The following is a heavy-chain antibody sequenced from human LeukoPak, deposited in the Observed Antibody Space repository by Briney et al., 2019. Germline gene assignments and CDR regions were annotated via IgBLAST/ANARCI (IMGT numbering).Heavy chain of an antibody. D-gene: IGHD2-2*01. CDR2: IYYSGST. V-gene: IGHV4-59*01. CDR1: GGSFSGYY. Sequence: SETLSLTCAVYGGSFSGYYWSWIRQPPGKGLEWIGYIYYSGSTNYNPSLKSRVTISVDTSKNQFSLKLSSVTAADTAVYYCARVWGPTLVPADIFGMDVWGQGTTVTVSS. CDR3: ARVWGPTLVPADIFGMDV. J-gene: IGHJ6*02.